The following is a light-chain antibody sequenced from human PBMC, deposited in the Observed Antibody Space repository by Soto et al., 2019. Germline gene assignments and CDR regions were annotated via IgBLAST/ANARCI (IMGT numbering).Light chain of an antibody. CDR1: QSVTSNY. CDR3: KNYVTSLTT. J-gene: IGKJ1*01. V-gene: IGKV3-20*01. Sequence: EILWPTSPGTLSFSPVEISPISFVVSQSVTSNYLAWYQQKPGQANRILIFGAYIRVTGIKDRFIGSGSGTDFTLTITRMEPEDFAVYYCKNYVTSLTTFGQGTTGDIK. CDR2: GAY.